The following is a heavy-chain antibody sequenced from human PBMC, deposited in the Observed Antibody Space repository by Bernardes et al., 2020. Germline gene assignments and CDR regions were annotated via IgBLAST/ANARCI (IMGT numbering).Heavy chain of an antibody. CDR2: ISGSGGST. V-gene: IGHV3-23*01. D-gene: IGHD6-19*01. Sequence: GGSLRLSCAASGFTFSSYAMSWVRQAPGKGLEWVSAISGSGGSTYYADSVKGRFTISRDNSKNTLYLQMNSLRAEDTAVYYCATQALQQWLVQRYYFDYWGQGTLVTVSS. CDR3: ATQALQQWLVQRYYFDY. CDR1: GFTFSSYA. J-gene: IGHJ4*02.